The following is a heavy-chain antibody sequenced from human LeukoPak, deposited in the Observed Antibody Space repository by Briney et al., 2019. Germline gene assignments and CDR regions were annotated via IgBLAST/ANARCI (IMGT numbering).Heavy chain of an antibody. V-gene: IGHV3-21*01. D-gene: IGHD3-22*01. CDR1: GFTFSPYS. J-gene: IGHJ4*02. Sequence: GGSLRLSCAASGFTFSPYSMNWVRQAPGKGLEWVSSISGSSLYIYYADSVKGRFTISRDNATNSLYLQMDRLRAEDTAVYYCARHPPSYDNSGYYYDYWGQGTLVTVSS. CDR2: ISGSSLYI. CDR3: ARHPPSYDNSGYYYDY.